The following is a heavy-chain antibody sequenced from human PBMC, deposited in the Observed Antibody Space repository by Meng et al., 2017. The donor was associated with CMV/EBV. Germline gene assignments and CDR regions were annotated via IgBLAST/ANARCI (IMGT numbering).Heavy chain of an antibody. V-gene: IGHV4-34*01. CDR2: INHSGST. D-gene: IGHD3-3*01. J-gene: IGHJ6*02. CDR3: ARLVLRFLEWLPYSREYYYYGMDV. CDR1: GGSFSGYY. Sequence: SETLSLTCAVYGGSFSGYYWSWIRQPPGKGLEWIGEINHSGSTNYNPSLKSRVTISVDMSKNQFSLKLSSVTAADTAVYYCARLVLRFLEWLPYSREYYYYGMDVWGQGTTVTVSS.